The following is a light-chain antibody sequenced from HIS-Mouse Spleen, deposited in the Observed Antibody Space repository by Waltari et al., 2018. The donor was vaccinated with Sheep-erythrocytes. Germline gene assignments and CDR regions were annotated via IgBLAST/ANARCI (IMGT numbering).Light chain of an antibody. CDR3: MQALQTPPT. CDR1: QSLLHSNGYNS. J-gene: IGKJ1*01. Sequence: DIVMTQSPLSLPVTPGEPASISCRSSQSLLHSNGYNSLDWYLQKPGQSPQPLIYLGSNRASGVPDRFSGSGSGTDFTLKISRVEAEDVGVYYCMQALQTPPTFGQGTKVEIK. V-gene: IGKV2-28*01. CDR2: LGS.